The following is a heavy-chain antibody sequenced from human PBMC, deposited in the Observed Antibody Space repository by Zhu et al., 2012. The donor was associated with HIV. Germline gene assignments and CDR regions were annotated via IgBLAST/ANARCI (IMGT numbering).Heavy chain of an antibody. CDR1: GGSFSGYY. D-gene: IGHD3-10*01. CDR3: ARVLLWFGESSEAGYYFDY. J-gene: IGHJ4*02. V-gene: IGHV4-34*01. Sequence: QVQLQQWGAGLLKPPETLSLTCAVYGGSFSGYYWSWIRQPPGKGLEWIGEINHSGSTNYNPSLKSRLTMSVDTSKNQFSLKLSSVTAADTAVYYCARVLLWFGESSEAGYYFDYWGQGTLVTVSS. CDR2: INHSGST.